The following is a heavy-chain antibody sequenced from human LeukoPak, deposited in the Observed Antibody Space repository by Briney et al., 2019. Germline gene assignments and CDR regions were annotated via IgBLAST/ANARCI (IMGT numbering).Heavy chain of an antibody. CDR2: ISSSGSTI. D-gene: IGHD2-2*01. J-gene: IGHJ6*03. CDR3: ARDLEVPAVTIPNYYYYYMDV. Sequence: GGSLRLSCAASGFTFSDYYMSWIRQAPGKGLEWVSYISSSGSTIYYADSVKGRFTISRDNAKNSLYLQMNSLRAEDTAVYYCARDLEVPAVTIPNYYYYYMDVWGKGTTVTVSS. CDR1: GFTFSDYY. V-gene: IGHV3-11*01.